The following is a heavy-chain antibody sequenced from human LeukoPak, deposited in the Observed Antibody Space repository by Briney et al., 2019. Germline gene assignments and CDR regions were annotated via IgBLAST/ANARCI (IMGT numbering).Heavy chain of an antibody. CDR3: ARVTGYSSGWFDY. J-gene: IGHJ5*01. CDR2: IYYSGST. D-gene: IGHD6-19*01. Sequence: SETLSLTCTVSGGSISSSSYYWGWIRQPPGKGLEWIGSIYYSGSTYYNPSLKSRVTISVDTSKNQFSLKLSSVTAADTAVYYCARVTGYSSGWFDYWGQGTLVTVSS. CDR1: GGSISSSSYY. V-gene: IGHV4-39*07.